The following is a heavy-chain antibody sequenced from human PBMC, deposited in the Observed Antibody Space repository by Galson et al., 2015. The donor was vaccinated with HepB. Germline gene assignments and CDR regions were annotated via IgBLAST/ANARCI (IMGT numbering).Heavy chain of an antibody. CDR2: IKNDGSEE. CDR3: ARVGGFGLAIKGYFDY. CDR1: GFTFSYFW. V-gene: IGHV3-7*04. J-gene: IGHJ4*02. Sequence: SLRLSCAASGFTFSYFWMGWVRQAPGKGLEWVAKIKNDGSEEYHVDSVKGRVAISRDNAKNSLYLQMNSLRVEDTAVYFCARVGGFGLAIKGYFDYWGQGALVTVSS. D-gene: IGHD3-10*01.